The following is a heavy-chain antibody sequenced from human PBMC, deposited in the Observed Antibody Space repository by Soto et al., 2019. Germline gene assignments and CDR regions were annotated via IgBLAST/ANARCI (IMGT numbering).Heavy chain of an antibody. Sequence: VKVACNAAGYSIANYAMPLERQGPGQGLEWMGYINPGNGNTKYSQKFQGRLTIFRGTSANTVYMELSSLTSKDTAIYYCARVAKNCSGSGHPWFDSLGQGTVVTVSS. D-gene: IGHD3-10*01. V-gene: IGHV1-3*01. CDR3: ARVAKNCSGSGHPWFDS. J-gene: IGHJ5*01. CDR2: INPGNGNT. CDR1: GYSIANYA.